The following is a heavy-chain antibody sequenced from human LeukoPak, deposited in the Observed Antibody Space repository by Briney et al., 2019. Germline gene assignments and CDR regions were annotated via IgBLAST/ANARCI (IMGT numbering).Heavy chain of an antibody. CDR2: IYYSGST. J-gene: IGHJ5*02. CDR3: VRKQLANWFDP. D-gene: IGHD6-13*01. Sequence: SETLSLTCTVSGGSISSGGYYWSWIRQHPGKGLEWIGYIYYSGSTYYNPSLKSRVTTSVDTSKNQFSLKLSSVTAADTAVYYCVRKQLANWFDPWGQGTLVTVSS. V-gene: IGHV4-31*03. CDR1: GGSISSGGYY.